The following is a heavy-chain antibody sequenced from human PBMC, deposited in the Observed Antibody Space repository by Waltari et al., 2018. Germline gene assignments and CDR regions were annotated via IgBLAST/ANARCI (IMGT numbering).Heavy chain of an antibody. CDR3: ARGTAARRCLDS. J-gene: IGHJ4*02. V-gene: IGHV4-31*03. CDR2: IYYSVTS. D-gene: IGHD6-6*01. Sequence: QVHLLESGPGLVKPSQTLSLTCNVSGASINSGTHYWSWIRQDPVNGLEWIGYIYYSVTSYYNPSLKGRVSISIDTSMSQFSLMLTSVTAADTAVYYCARGTAARRCLDSWGQGTLVTVSS. CDR1: GASINSGTHY.